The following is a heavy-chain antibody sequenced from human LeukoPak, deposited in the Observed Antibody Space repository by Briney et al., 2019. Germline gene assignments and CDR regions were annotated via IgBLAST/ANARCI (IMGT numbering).Heavy chain of an antibody. CDR1: GGSISSGGYY. V-gene: IGHV4-31*03. CDR2: IYYSGST. J-gene: IGHJ3*02. CDR3: ARDFLGYCSGGSCNGAFDI. Sequence: SETLSLTCTVSGGSISSGGYYWSWIRQHPGKGLEWIGYIYYSGSTYSNPSLKSRVTISVDTSKNQFSLKLSSVTAADTAVYYCARDFLGYCSGGSCNGAFDIWGEGTMVTVSS. D-gene: IGHD2-15*01.